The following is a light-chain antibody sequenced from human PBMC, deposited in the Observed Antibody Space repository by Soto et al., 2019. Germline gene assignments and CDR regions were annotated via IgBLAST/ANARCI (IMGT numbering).Light chain of an antibody. CDR1: QSLVNSDGNTY. J-gene: IGKJ1*01. V-gene: IGKV2-30*01. Sequence: EVVMTQSPLSLPVTLGQPASISCRSSQSLVNSDGNTYLNWFQQRPGQSPRRLIYKVSNRDSGVPDRFGGSGSGTDFTLKISRVEAEDVAVYYCMQGSHWPRTFGQGTKVEIK. CDR2: KVS. CDR3: MQGSHWPRT.